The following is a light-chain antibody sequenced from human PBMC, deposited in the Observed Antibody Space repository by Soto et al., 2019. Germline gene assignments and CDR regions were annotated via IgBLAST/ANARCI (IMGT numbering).Light chain of an antibody. V-gene: IGLV2-14*01. Sequence: QSALTQPASVSGSPGQSITISCTGTSSDVGGYNYVSWYQQHPGMAPKLMIYAVSNRPSGVSNRFSGSKSGNTASLTISGLQAEDEAHYYCSSYASSSSPYVVFGGVTKVTVL. CDR1: SSDVGGYNY. J-gene: IGLJ2*01. CDR2: AVS. CDR3: SSYASSSSPYVV.